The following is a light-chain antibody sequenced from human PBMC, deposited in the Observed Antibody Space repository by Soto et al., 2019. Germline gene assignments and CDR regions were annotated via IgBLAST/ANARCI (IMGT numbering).Light chain of an antibody. J-gene: IGKJ1*01. CDR1: QDISNY. CDR2: DAS. CDR3: QQYNSYWT. V-gene: IGKV1-5*01. Sequence: DIQMTQSPSSLSASVGDRVTITCQASQDISNYLNWYQQQPGKAPKXLIYDASSLESGVPSSFSGSGSGTEFTLTIRSLQPDDFATYYCQQYNSYWTFGQGTKVDIK.